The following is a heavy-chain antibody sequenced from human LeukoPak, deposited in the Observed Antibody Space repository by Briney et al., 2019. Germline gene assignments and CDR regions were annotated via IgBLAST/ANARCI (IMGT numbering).Heavy chain of an antibody. V-gene: IGHV1-18*01. CDR2: ISAYNGNT. D-gene: IGHD6-6*01. CDR1: GYTFTTYG. J-gene: IGHJ5*02. Sequence: GASVKVSCKASGYTFTTYGINWVRQAPGQGLEWMGWISAYNGNTNYAQNLQGRVTLTTDTSASTAYMELRSLRSDDTAVYYCARDLIAVHPGWFDPWGQGTLVIVSS. CDR3: ARDLIAVHPGWFDP.